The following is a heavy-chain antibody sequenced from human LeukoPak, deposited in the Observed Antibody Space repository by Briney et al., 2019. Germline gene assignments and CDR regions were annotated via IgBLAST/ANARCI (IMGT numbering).Heavy chain of an antibody. CDR2: IYTSGST. D-gene: IGHD3-10*01. J-gene: IGHJ3*02. Sequence: PSQTLSVTCTVSGGSISSGSYYWSWIRQPAGKGLEWIGRIYTSGSTNYNPSLKSRVTISVDTSKNQFSLKLSSVTAADTAVYYCARDVLLWFGEFHGAFDIWGQGTMVTVSS. CDR1: GGSISSGSYY. CDR3: ARDVLLWFGEFHGAFDI. V-gene: IGHV4-61*02.